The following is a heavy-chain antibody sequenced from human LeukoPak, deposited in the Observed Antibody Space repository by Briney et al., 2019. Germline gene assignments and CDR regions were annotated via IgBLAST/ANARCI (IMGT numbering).Heavy chain of an antibody. CDR1: GFTVSTNY. CDR2: IYRGGDT. CDR3: AKISPLDYGGKPWALDI. Sequence: TGGSLRLSCVASGFTVSTNYMSWVRQAPGKGPEWISIIYRGGDTYYADSVKGRFTISRDNSKNTLYLQMNAVRAEDTAVYYCAKISPLDYGGKPWALDIWGQGTMVTVSS. J-gene: IGHJ3*02. V-gene: IGHV3-66*01. D-gene: IGHD4-23*01.